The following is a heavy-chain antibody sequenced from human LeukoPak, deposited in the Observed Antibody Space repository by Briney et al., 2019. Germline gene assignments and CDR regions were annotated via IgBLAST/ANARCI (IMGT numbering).Heavy chain of an antibody. D-gene: IGHD3-22*01. CDR2: LIPIYGSA. Sequence: SVKVSCKASGGSFTFTSHAISWLRQAPGQGLEWMGGLIPIYGSASYAQKFQGRVTITSDESTRTVSMELSSLRPDDSAVYYCAGFFYDNSGDAFDIWGQGTMVTVSS. CDR1: GGSFTFTSHA. CDR3: AGFFYDNSGDAFDI. V-gene: IGHV1-69*13. J-gene: IGHJ3*02.